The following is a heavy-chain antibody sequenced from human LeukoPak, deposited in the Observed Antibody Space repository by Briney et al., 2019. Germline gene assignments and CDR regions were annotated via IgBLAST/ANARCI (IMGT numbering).Heavy chain of an antibody. CDR2: INTDGSST. CDR1: GFTFSNYW. J-gene: IGHJ5*02. V-gene: IGHV3-74*01. Sequence: GGSLRLSCADSGFTFSNYWMHWVRQAPGKGLVWVSRINTDGSSTDYADSVKGRFTISRDNAKNTLHLQMNSLRAEDTAVYYCARDLDGYRSGNGAWGQGTLVTVSS. CDR3: ARDLDGYRSGNGA. D-gene: IGHD5-12*01.